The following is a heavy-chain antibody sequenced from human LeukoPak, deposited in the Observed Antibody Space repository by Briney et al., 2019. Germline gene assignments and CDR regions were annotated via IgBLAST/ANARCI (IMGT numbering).Heavy chain of an antibody. CDR2: IKPSGGSS. D-gene: IGHD3-10*01. CDR1: GYTFSTYN. V-gene: IGHV1-46*01. CDR3: ARDPYYYGSGNYGWFDP. J-gene: IGHJ5*02. Sequence: PAASVKVSCKASGYTFSTYNLHWMRQAPGQGLEWMGIIKPSGGSSSYAQKFQDRVTMTRDTSTSTVYMELSGLRSEDTAVYYCARDPYYYGSGNYGWFDPWGQGTLVTVSS.